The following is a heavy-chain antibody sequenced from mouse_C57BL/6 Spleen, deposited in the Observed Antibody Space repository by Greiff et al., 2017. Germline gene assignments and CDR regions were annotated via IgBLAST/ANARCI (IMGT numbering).Heavy chain of an antibody. D-gene: IGHD2-4*01. J-gene: IGHJ3*01. V-gene: IGHV1-26*01. CDR1: GYTFTDYY. Sequence: EVQLQQSGPELVKPGASVKISCKASGYTFTDYYMNWVKQSHGKSLEWIGDINPNNGGPSYNQKFKGKATLTVDKSSSTAYMELRSLTSEVSAVYDCARGRGVYYDYDVGAWFAYWGQGTLVTVSA. CDR2: INPNNGGP. CDR3: ARGRGVYYDYDVGAWFAY.